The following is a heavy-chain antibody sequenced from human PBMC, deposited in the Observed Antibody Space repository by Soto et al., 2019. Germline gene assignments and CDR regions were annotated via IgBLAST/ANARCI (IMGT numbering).Heavy chain of an antibody. V-gene: IGHV3-23*01. CDR3: AKENGYSSSRFEFDY. D-gene: IGHD6-13*01. CDR1: EFTFSNYA. Sequence: PGGSLRLSCVVSEFTFSNYAMSWVRQAPGKGLEWVSAISYGGGTTYYADSVKGRFTISRDNSKNTLYLQMNSLRAEDTAVYYCAKENGYSSSRFEFDYWGQGTLVPVSS. CDR2: ISYGGGTT. J-gene: IGHJ4*02.